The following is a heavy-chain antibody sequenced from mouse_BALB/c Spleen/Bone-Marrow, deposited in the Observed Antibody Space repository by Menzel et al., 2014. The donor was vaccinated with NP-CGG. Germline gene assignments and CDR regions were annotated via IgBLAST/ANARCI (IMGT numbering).Heavy chain of an antibody. V-gene: IGHV5-12*02. J-gene: IGHJ4*01. Sequence: DVHLVESGGGLVQPGGSLKLSCATSGFTFSDYYMYWVRQTPEERLEWVAYISNGGGSTYYPDTVKGRFTISRDNAENTLYLQMSRLKSEDTAMYYCARQDYSCYYAMDYWGQGTSVTVSS. CDR2: ISNGGGST. CDR3: ARQDYSCYYAMDY. D-gene: IGHD2-13*01. CDR1: GFTFSDYY.